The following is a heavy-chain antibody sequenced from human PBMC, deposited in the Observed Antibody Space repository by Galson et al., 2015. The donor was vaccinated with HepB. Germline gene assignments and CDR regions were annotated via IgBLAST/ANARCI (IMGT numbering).Heavy chain of an antibody. CDR2: ISSSSSTI. V-gene: IGHV3-48*04. CDR3: ARVILAVPEAVDDAFDI. CDR1: GFTFSSYS. J-gene: IGHJ3*02. D-gene: IGHD1-14*01. Sequence: SLRLSCAASGFTFSSYSMNWVRQAPGKGLEWVSYISSSSSTIYYADSVKGRFTISRDNAKNSLYLQMNSLRAEDTAVYYCARVILAVPEAVDDAFDIWGQGTMVTVSS.